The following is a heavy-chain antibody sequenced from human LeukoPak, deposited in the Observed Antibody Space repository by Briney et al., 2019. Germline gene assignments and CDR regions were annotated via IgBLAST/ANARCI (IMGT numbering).Heavy chain of an antibody. Sequence: GGSLRLSCAASGFTFSSYPMSWVRQAPGKGLEWVSAICGSGSSTYYADSVKGRFTISRDNSKNTLYLQMNSLRAEDTAVYYCAKYIVVTATRTFDYWGQGTLVTVSS. CDR2: ICGSGSST. J-gene: IGHJ4*02. V-gene: IGHV3-23*01. D-gene: IGHD2-21*02. CDR3: AKYIVVTATRTFDY. CDR1: GFTFSSYP.